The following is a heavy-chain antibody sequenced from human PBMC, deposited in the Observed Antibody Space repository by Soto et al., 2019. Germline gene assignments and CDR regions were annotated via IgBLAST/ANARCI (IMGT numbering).Heavy chain of an antibody. CDR2: IGAYSGNT. J-gene: IGHJ4*02. D-gene: IGHD1-26*01. CDR1: GYTIISFG. Sequence: ASVNVSCKASGYTIISFGISWARQGPGQGLDWMGCIGAYSGNTNYVQKSQGRVSMTTDTFTSTAYTELRSLRSDASAVYFCARGGSYYKPFDHWGQGTLVTVSS. CDR3: ARGGSYYKPFDH. V-gene: IGHV1-18*01.